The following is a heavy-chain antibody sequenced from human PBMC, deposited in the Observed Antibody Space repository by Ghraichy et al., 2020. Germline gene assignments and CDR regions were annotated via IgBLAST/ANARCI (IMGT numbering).Heavy chain of an antibody. J-gene: IGHJ4*02. CDR2: MYSGGST. CDR3: ARGQERSNYFGS. V-gene: IGHV3-53*04. Sequence: GGSLRLSCAASGITVSTNYMSWVRQAPGKGLEWVSTMYSGGSTYYAASVKGRFIISRHNSKNMLFIQLNSLSRDDTATYYCARGQERSNYFGSWGQGTLVTVSP. D-gene: IGHD1-1*01. CDR1: GITVSTNY.